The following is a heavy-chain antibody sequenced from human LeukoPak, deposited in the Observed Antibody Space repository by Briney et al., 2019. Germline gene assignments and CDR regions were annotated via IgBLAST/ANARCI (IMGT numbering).Heavy chain of an antibody. Sequence: SVKVSCKASGGTFGSYAISWVRQAPGQGLEWMGRIIPIFGTANYAQKFQGRVTVTTDESTSTAYMELSSLRPEDTAMYYCARDRGERDSTWSLPAHGFDIWGQGTMVTVSS. J-gene: IGHJ3*02. CDR2: IIPIFGTA. CDR3: ARDRGERDSTWSLPAHGFDI. CDR1: GGTFGSYA. D-gene: IGHD6-13*01. V-gene: IGHV1-69*05.